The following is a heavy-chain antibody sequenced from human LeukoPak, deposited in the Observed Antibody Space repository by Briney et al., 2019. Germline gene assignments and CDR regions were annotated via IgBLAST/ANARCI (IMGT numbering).Heavy chain of an antibody. D-gene: IGHD1-1*01. CDR3: VKDGRKYMFDY. V-gene: IGHV3-30*02. CDR2: VEDDESSD. J-gene: IGHJ4*02. Sequence: GGSLRLSCAASGFTFKRYNMHWVRQAPGKGLEWVALVEDDESSDSYADSVKGRFTISRDNSKSTVYLQMNSLRPEDTAVYYCVKDGRKYMFDYWGQGILVTVSS. CDR1: GFTFKRYN.